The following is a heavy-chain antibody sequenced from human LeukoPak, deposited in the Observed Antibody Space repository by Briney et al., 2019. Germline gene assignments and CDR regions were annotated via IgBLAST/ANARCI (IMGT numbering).Heavy chain of an antibody. Sequence: SGPTLVNPTQTLTLTCTFSGFSLSTSGVGVGWIRQPPGKALEWLALIYWDDDKRYSPSLKSRLTITKDTSKNQVVLTMTNMDPVDTATYYCAHRPRSITGTVNWFDPWGQGTLVTVSS. CDR2: IYWDDDK. D-gene: IGHD1-7*01. V-gene: IGHV2-5*02. J-gene: IGHJ5*02. CDR3: AHRPRSITGTVNWFDP. CDR1: GFSLSTSGVG.